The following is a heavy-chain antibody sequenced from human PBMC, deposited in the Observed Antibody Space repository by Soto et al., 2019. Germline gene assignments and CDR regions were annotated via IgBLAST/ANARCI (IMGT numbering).Heavy chain of an antibody. CDR1: GFTFSSYG. CDR2: IWYDGSNK. J-gene: IGHJ6*02. D-gene: IGHD6-13*01. CDR3: ARDSSSWPNYYGMDV. V-gene: IGHV3-33*01. Sequence: QVQLVESGGGVVQPGRSLRLSCAASGFTFSSYGMHWVRQAPGKGLEWVAVIWYDGSNKYYADSVKGRFTISRDNSKNTLYLQMNSLRAEDTGVYYCARDSSSWPNYYGMDVWGQGTTVTVSS.